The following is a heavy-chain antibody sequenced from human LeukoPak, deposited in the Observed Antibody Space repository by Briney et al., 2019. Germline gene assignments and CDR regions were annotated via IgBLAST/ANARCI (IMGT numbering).Heavy chain of an antibody. CDR1: GYSFTSYW. D-gene: IGHD3-10*01. CDR3: ARQTPGFGELSSPDY. CDR2: IYPGDSDT. V-gene: IGHV5-51*01. Sequence: GESLKISCKGSGYSFTSYWIGWVRQMPGKGLEWMGIIYPGDSDTRYSPSFQGQVTISADKSISTAYLQWSSLKASDTAMHYCARQTPGFGELSSPDYWGQGTLVTVSS. J-gene: IGHJ4*02.